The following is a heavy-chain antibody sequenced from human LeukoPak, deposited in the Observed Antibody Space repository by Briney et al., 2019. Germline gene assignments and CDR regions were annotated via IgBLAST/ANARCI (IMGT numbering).Heavy chain of an antibody. D-gene: IGHD5/OR15-5a*01. J-gene: IGHJ4*02. CDR2: MGPRNGYT. V-gene: IGHV1-8*01. CDR3: ARGWISGAVSEHYFEN. Sequence: ASVKVSCKASGYTFTTYDINWVRQAPGQGLEWMGWMGPRNGYTGYAQQFQGRITMTRDTSTNTAYMELSSLTSDDTAVYYCARGWISGAVSEHYFENWGQGTLVTVSS. CDR1: GYTFTTYD.